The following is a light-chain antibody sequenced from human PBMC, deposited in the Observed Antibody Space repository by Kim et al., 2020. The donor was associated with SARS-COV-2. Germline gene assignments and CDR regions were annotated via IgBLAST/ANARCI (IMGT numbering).Light chain of an antibody. Sequence: DIQMTQSPSSLSAYVGGRVTITCRASQNIGNYVNWYQQKIGKAPDLLIYLTSSLQRGVPSRFSGSGSGTDFTPTINSLQPEDFATYYCQQSYTIPLTFGQGTKLEI. CDR3: QQSYTIPLT. CDR2: LTS. J-gene: IGKJ2*01. CDR1: QNIGNY. V-gene: IGKV1-39*01.